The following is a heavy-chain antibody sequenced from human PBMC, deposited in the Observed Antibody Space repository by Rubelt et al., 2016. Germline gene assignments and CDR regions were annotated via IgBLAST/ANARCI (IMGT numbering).Heavy chain of an antibody. V-gene: IGHV1-69*04. CDR3: ARDQLALYALDI. Sequence: QVQLVQSGAEVKKPGSSVKVSCKASGGTFSSYAISWVRQAPGQGLEWMGRIIPILGIANYAQKFQGRVTITADKSTSTAYMELRSLRSDDTAVYFCARDQLALYALDIWGQGTMVTVSS. J-gene: IGHJ3*02. CDR1: GGTFSSYA. CDR2: IIPILGIA. D-gene: IGHD1-1*01.